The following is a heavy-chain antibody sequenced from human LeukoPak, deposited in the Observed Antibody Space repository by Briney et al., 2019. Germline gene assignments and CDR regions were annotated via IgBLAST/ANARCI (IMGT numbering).Heavy chain of an antibody. Sequence: GESLKISCKGSAYSFTSYWIGWVRQMPGRGLEWMGVIHPADSDIRYSPSFQGQVTISVDKSISTAYLQWSSLKASDTAIYYCARHASGGTSYYLGYWGQGTLVTVSS. CDR2: IHPADSDI. J-gene: IGHJ4*02. CDR3: ARHASGGTSYYLGY. D-gene: IGHD4-23*01. CDR1: AYSFTSYW. V-gene: IGHV5-51*01.